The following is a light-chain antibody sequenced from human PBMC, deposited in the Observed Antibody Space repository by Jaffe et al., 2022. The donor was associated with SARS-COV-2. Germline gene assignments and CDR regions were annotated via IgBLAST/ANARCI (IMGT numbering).Light chain of an antibody. Sequence: DIQLTQSPSFLSASVGDRVTITCRASQAIRNSLAWYQQKPGKAPKLLIYLASTLQSGVPSSFSGSGSGTEFTLTISSLQPEDFATYYCQQFESFPLTFGGGTKVEIK. J-gene: IGKJ4*01. CDR2: LAS. CDR3: QQFESFPLT. V-gene: IGKV1-9*01. CDR1: QAIRNS.